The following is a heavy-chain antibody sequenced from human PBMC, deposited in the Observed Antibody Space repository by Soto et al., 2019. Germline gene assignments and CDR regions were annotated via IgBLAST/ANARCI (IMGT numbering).Heavy chain of an antibody. D-gene: IGHD6-19*01. CDR3: ARGGWYADY. CDR1: GGSMNDNY. Sequence: SETLSLTCTVSGGSMNDNYWSWIRQPPGKGLEYIGYIYYNGNTNYNPSLKSRVTISVDTSENQFSLKLTSVTAADTAVYFCARGGWYADYWGQGILVTVSS. J-gene: IGHJ4*02. V-gene: IGHV4-59*01. CDR2: IYYNGNT.